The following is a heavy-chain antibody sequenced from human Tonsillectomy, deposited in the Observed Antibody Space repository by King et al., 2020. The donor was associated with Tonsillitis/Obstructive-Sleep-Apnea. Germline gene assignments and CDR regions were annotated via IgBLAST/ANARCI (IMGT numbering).Heavy chain of an antibody. J-gene: IGHJ4*02. CDR1: GGSFSGYY. Sequence: VQLQQWGAGLLKPSETLSLTCAVYGGSFSGYYWSWIRQPPGKGLEWIGEINHSGSTNYNPSLKGRVTISVDTSKNQFSLKLSSVTAADTAVYYCARGPDIVVVPAASVFDYWGQGTLVTVSS. CDR3: ARGPDIVVVPAASVFDY. CDR2: INHSGST. D-gene: IGHD2-2*01. V-gene: IGHV4-34*01.